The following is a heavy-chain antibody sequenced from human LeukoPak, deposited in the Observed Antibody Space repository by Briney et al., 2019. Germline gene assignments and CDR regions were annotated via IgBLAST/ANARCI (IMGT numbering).Heavy chain of an antibody. V-gene: IGHV5-51*01. J-gene: IGHJ5*02. CDR3: ARVGPGYCSGGSCLQGHNWFDP. Sequence: GESLKISCKGSGYSFTSYWIGWVRQMPGKGLEWMGIIYPGDSDTRYSPSFQGQVTISADKSISTAYLQWSSLKALDTAMYYCARVGPGYCSGGSCLQGHNWFDPWGQGTLVTVSS. CDR2: IYPGDSDT. CDR1: GYSFTSYW. D-gene: IGHD2-15*01.